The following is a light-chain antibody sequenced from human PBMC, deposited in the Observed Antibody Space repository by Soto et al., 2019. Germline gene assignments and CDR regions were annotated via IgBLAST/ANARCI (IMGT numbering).Light chain of an antibody. J-gene: IGKJ5*01. CDR3: HSRA. Sequence: QMTQSPSTLSGSVGDRVTITCRASQSISRWLAWYQQKPGRAPNLLIYDASTLESGVPSRFSGSGSETEFTLTISSLQPDDFATYFCHSRAFGQGTRLEIK. V-gene: IGKV1-5*01. CDR2: DAS. CDR1: QSISRW.